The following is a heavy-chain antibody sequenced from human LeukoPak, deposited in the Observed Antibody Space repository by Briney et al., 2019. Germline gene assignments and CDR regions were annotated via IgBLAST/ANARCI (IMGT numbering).Heavy chain of an antibody. J-gene: IGHJ4*02. Sequence: GGSLRLSCAASGFTFSSYALSWVRQAPGKGLEWVSGISGGGGRTYFAHSVKGRFSIPRDNSKNTLYLHMNSLRAEDTAVFYCAASPTVTTPFYFDYWGQGTQVIVS. V-gene: IGHV3-23*01. CDR3: AASPTVTTPFYFDY. D-gene: IGHD4-17*01. CDR2: ISGGGGRT. CDR1: GFTFSSYA.